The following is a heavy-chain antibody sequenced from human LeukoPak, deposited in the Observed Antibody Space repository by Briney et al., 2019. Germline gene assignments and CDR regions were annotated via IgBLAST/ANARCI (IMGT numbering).Heavy chain of an antibody. CDR3: AKGGAIMARIPYYFDY. CDR2: ISWHSGSR. V-gene: IGHV3-23*01. J-gene: IGHJ4*02. D-gene: IGHD5-24*01. Sequence: RLPRAACGFILRSYDMSWVRQAPAKALEGVSGISWHSGSRVYADSVKGRFTISRDSAKNTLNLQMDSMRAEDTAVYYCAKGGAIMARIPYYFDYWGQGTLVTVSS. CDR1: GFILRSYD.